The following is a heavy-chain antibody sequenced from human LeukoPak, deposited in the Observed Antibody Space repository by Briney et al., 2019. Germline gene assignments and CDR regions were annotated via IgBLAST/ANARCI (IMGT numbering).Heavy chain of an antibody. Sequence: RPGGSLGLSCAASGFTFDDYAMHWVRQAPGKGLEWVSGISWNSGSIGYADSVKGRFTISRDNAKNSLYLQMNSLRAEDTALYYCAKARGYSYGPFDYWGQGTLVTVSS. J-gene: IGHJ4*02. V-gene: IGHV3-9*01. D-gene: IGHD5-18*01. CDR2: ISWNSGSI. CDR3: AKARGYSYGPFDY. CDR1: GFTFDDYA.